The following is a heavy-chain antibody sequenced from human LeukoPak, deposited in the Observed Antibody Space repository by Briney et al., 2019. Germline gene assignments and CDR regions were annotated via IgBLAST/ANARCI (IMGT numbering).Heavy chain of an antibody. Sequence: PGGSLRLSCAASGFTFRNYVMSWVRQAPGKGLEWVSSISGSGGSTYYADSVKGRFTISRDNSKNTLYLQMNSLRAEDTAIYYCAKDPDGTIYGSGRWFDPWGQGTLVTVSS. CDR3: AKDPDGTIYGSGRWFDP. J-gene: IGHJ5*02. D-gene: IGHD3-10*01. CDR2: ISGSGGST. CDR1: GFTFRNYV. V-gene: IGHV3-23*01.